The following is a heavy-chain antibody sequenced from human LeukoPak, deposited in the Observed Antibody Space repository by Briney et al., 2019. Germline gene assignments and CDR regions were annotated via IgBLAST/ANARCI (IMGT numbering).Heavy chain of an antibody. V-gene: IGHV4-39*02. CDR1: GGSISSSSYY. Sequence: SETLSLTCTVSGGSISSSSYYWGWIRQPPGKGLEWIGSIYYSGSTYYNPSLKSRVTISVDTSKNQFSLKLSSVTAADTAVYYCARDFGSSGWPTRSGVWFDPWGQGTLVTVSS. CDR2: IYYSGST. J-gene: IGHJ5*02. D-gene: IGHD6-19*01. CDR3: ARDFGSSGWPTRSGVWFDP.